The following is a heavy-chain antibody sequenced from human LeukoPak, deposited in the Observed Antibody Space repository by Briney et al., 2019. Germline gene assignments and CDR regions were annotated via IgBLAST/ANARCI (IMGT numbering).Heavy chain of an antibody. J-gene: IGHJ4*02. CDR1: GGSISSSYW. Sequence: SETLSLTCAVSGGSISSSYWWSWARQPPGKGLEWIGEIYASGSTNFNPSFKSRVIMSVDKSKNQFSLDLTSVTAADTAVYYCARGLVSTGPMGYWGQGILVTVSS. D-gene: IGHD5/OR15-5a*01. CDR2: IYASGST. V-gene: IGHV4-4*02. CDR3: ARGLVSTGPMGY.